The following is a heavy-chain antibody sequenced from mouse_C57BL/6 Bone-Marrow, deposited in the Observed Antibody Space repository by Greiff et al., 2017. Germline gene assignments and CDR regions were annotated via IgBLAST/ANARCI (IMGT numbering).Heavy chain of an antibody. CDR1: GYAFSSYW. V-gene: IGHV1-80*01. J-gene: IGHJ4*01. Sequence: VQLQQSGAELVKPGASVKISCKASGYAFSSYWMNWVKQRPGKGLEWIGQIYPGDGATTYNGKFKGKATLTADKSSSTAYMQLSSLTSEDSAVYFCASLLWLRYYAMDYWGQGTSVTVSS. CDR3: ASLLWLRYYAMDY. D-gene: IGHD2-2*01. CDR2: IYPGDGAT.